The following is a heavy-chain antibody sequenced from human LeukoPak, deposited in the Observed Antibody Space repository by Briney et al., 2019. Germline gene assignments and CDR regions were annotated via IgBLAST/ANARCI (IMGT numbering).Heavy chain of an antibody. CDR2: ISSSSSYI. J-gene: IGHJ4*02. Sequence: PGGSLRLSCAASGFTFRSYSMNWVRQTPEKGLEWVSSISSSSSYIYYADSVKGRLTISRDNAKNSLYLQMNSLRAEDTAVYYCTRLSGIAAAIDYWGQGTLVTVSS. D-gene: IGHD6-13*01. CDR3: TRLSGIAAAIDY. V-gene: IGHV3-21*01. CDR1: GFTFRSYS.